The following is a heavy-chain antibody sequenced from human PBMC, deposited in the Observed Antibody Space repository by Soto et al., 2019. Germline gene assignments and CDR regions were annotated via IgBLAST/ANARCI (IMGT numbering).Heavy chain of an antibody. CDR2: IYPGDFDT. CDR1: GYSFNTYW. J-gene: IGHJ4*02. Sequence: GESLKISCMGSGYSFNTYWIGWVRQMPGKGLEWMGIIYPGDFDTRYSPSFQGHVSMSVDKSINTAYLQWSSLETSDTAMYFCARLLGYSYGPRELFDYWGQEPRSPSPQ. CDR3: ARLLGYSYGPRELFDY. V-gene: IGHV5-51*01. D-gene: IGHD5-18*01.